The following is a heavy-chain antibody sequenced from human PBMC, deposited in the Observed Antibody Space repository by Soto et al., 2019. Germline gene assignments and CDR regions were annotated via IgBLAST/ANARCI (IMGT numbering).Heavy chain of an antibody. CDR1: GFTFSSYS. D-gene: IGHD2-2*01. CDR2: ISSSSSTI. V-gene: IGHV3-48*01. Sequence: EVQLVESGGGLVQPGGSLRLSCAASGFTFSSYSMNWVRQAPGKGLEWVSYISSSSSTIYYADSVKGRFTISRDNAKNSLYLQMNSLRAEDPAVYYCARDPVVVVPAADPGYYYYYYYMDVWGKGTTVTVSS. CDR3: ARDPVVVVPAADPGYYYYYYYMDV. J-gene: IGHJ6*03.